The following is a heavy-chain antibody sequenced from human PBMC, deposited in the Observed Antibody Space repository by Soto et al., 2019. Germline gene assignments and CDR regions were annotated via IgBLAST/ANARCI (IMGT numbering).Heavy chain of an antibody. CDR1: GGSISSYY. J-gene: IGHJ6*03. D-gene: IGHD6-13*01. CDR3: SRALRSSWYYYYYMDA. CDR2: IYYSGST. Sequence: SETLSLTCTVSGGSISSYYWSWIRQPPGKGLEWIGYIYYSGSTNYNPSLKSRVTISVDTSKNQFSLKLSSVTAADTAVYYCSRALRSSWYYYYYMDAWGKGTTVTVS. V-gene: IGHV4-59*01.